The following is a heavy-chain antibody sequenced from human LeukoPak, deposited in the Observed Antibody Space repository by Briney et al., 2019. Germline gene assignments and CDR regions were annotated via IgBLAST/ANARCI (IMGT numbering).Heavy chain of an antibody. CDR2: IIPIFGTA. CDR1: GGTFSSYA. J-gene: IGHJ4*02. Sequence: GASVTVSCKASGGTFSSYAISWVRQAPGQGLEWMGGIIPIFGTANYAQKFQGRVTITADESTSTAYMELSSLRSEDTAVYYCARSRWNDLDYWGQGTLVTVSS. D-gene: IGHD1-1*01. CDR3: ARSRWNDLDY. V-gene: IGHV1-69*01.